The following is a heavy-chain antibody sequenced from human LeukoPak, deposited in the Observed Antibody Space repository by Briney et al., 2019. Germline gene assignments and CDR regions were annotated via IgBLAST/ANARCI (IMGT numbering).Heavy chain of an antibody. CDR1: GYTFTAYY. J-gene: IGHJ4*02. D-gene: IGHD2-15*01. CDR3: VRVSLSPLLPIDY. V-gene: IGHV1-2*02. Sequence: GASVKVSCKASGYTFTAYYLHWVRQAPGRGLEWMGWINSNSGDTNSAQKFQGRVTLTRDTSITTAYMEMSSLSSDDTAVYYCVRVSLSPLLPIDYWGQGTLVTVSS. CDR2: INSNSGDT.